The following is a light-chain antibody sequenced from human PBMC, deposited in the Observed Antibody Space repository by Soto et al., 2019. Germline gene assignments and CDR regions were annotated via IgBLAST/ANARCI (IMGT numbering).Light chain of an antibody. CDR1: SSDVGFYNL. CDR3: CSYATSDTLL. V-gene: IGLV2-23*01. J-gene: IGLJ2*01. Sequence: QSVLTQPASVSGSPGQSITISCTGTSSDVGFYNLVSWYHQYPGKAPKLILYAGTKRPSGLSTRFSGSMSGSTASLTISGLQAEDEGNYCCCSYATSDTLLFGGGTKLTVL. CDR2: AGT.